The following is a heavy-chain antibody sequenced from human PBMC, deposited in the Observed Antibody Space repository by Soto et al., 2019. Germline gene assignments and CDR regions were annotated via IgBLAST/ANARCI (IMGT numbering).Heavy chain of an antibody. J-gene: IGHJ4*02. CDR2: ISSSSSYI. CDR1: GFTFSSYS. Sequence: GSLMLSCAASGFTFSSYSMNLVRQAAGKGLEWVSSISSSSSYIYYADSVKGRFTISRDNAKNSLYLQMNSLRAEDTAVYYCARDTSDSSGSGFDYWGQGTLVTVSS. D-gene: IGHD3-22*01. CDR3: ARDTSDSSGSGFDY. V-gene: IGHV3-21*01.